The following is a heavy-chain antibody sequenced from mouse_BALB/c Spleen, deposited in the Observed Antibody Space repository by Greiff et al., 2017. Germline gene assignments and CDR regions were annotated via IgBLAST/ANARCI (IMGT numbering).Heavy chain of an antibody. CDR3: AISTMITGPFAY. D-gene: IGHD2-4*01. CDR2: IWAGGST. J-gene: IGHJ3*01. CDR1: GFSLTSYG. V-gene: IGHV2-9*02. Sequence: VQVVESGPGLVAPSQSLTITCTVSGFSLTSYGVHWVRQPPGKGLEWLGVIWAGGSTNYNSALMSRLSISKDNSKSQVFLKMNSLQTDDTAMYYCAISTMITGPFAYWGQGTLVTVSA.